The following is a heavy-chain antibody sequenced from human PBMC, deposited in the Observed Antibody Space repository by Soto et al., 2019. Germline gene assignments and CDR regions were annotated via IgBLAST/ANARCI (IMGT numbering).Heavy chain of an antibody. CDR1: GYTFTTYW. CDR3: ARQSSTYYYGMDV. CDR2: IDPSDSQT. V-gene: IGHV5-10-1*01. J-gene: IGHJ6*02. D-gene: IGHD6-6*01. Sequence: PGESLKISCTGSGYTFTTYWITWVRQKPGKGLEWMGRIDPSDSQTYYSPSFQGHVTISADKSISTAYLQWSSLKASDTAMYYCARQSSTYYYGMDVWGQGTTVTVSS.